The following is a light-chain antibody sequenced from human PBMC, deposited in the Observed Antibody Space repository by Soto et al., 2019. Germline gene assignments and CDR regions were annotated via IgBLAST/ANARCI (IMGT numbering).Light chain of an antibody. CDR2: AAS. Sequence: EIGLTQSPGTLSLSPGETTTLSSRASQSLTTRYLAWYQQKPGQAPKHLIYAASTRATGTPDRFSGSGSGTDFTLTISSLEPEDFAVYFCQQYASSVVYTFGQGTKLEIK. CDR1: QSLTTRY. J-gene: IGKJ2*01. CDR3: QQYASSVVYT. V-gene: IGKV3-20*01.